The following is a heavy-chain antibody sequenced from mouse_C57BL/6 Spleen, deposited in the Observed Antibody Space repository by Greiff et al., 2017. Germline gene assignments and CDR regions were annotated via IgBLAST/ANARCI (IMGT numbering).Heavy chain of an antibody. Sequence: VQPQQSGAELAKPGASVKLSCKASGYTFTSYWMHWVKQRPGQGLEWIGYINPSSGYTKYNQKFKDKATLTADKSSSTAYMQLSSLTYEDSAVYYCAYYYYGSDAMDYWGQGTSVTVSS. CDR1: GYTFTSYW. J-gene: IGHJ4*01. V-gene: IGHV1-7*01. CDR2: INPSSGYT. CDR3: AYYYYGSDAMDY. D-gene: IGHD1-1*01.